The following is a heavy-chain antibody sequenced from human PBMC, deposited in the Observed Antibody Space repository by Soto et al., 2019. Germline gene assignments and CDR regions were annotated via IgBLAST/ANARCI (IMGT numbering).Heavy chain of an antibody. CDR2: IYYSGST. CDR1: GGSISSSSYY. D-gene: IGHD2-15*01. V-gene: IGHV4-30-4*08. CDR3: ARGGYCSGGSCYPYSLDY. J-gene: IGHJ4*02. Sequence: SETLSLTCTVSGGSISSSSYYLGWIQQPPGKGLEWIGYIYYSGSTYYNPSLKSRVTISVDTSKNQFSLKLSSVTAADTAVYYCARGGYCSGGSCYPYSLDYWGQGTLVTVS.